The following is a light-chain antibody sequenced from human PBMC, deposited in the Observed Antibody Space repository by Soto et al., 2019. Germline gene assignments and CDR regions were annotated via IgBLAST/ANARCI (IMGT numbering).Light chain of an antibody. CDR1: QSISTW. V-gene: IGKV1-5*01. CDR2: SAS. Sequence: DIQMTQSPSTLSASVGDRVIITCRASQSISTWLAWYQQKSGEGPKLLIYSASTLQSGVPSRFSGSGSGTEFTLTISGLQPDDFATYYCQQYDGNFGGGTRVEIK. CDR3: QQYDGN. J-gene: IGKJ4*01.